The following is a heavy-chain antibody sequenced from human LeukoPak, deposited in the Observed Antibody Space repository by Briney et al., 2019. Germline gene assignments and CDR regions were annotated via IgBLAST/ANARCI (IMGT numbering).Heavy chain of an antibody. V-gene: IGHV4-39*01. J-gene: IGHJ5*02. CDR2: IYYSGST. Sequence: PSETLSLTCTVSGGSISSSSYYWGWLRQPPGKGLEWIGSIYYSGSTYYNPSLKSRVTISVDTSKNQFSLKLSSVTAADTAVYYCARQYSPPYNGFDPWGQGTLVTVSS. CDR3: ARQYSPPYNGFDP. CDR1: GGSISSSSYY. D-gene: IGHD6-13*01.